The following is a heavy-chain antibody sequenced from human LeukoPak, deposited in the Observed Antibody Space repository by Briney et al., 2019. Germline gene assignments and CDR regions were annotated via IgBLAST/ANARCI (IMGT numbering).Heavy chain of an antibody. V-gene: IGHV3-30*04. J-gene: IGHJ6*04. CDR2: ISYDGSNK. CDR1: GFTFSSYA. Sequence: PGGSLRLSCAASGFTFSSYAMHWVRQAPGKGLEWVAVISYDGSNKYYADSVKGRFTISRDNSKNTLYLQMNSLRAEDTAVYYCARDLWEITMIVGMDVWGKGTTVTVSS. D-gene: IGHD3-22*01. CDR3: ARDLWEITMIVGMDV.